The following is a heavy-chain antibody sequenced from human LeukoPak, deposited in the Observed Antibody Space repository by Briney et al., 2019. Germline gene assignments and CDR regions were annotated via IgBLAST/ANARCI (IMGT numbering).Heavy chain of an antibody. CDR3: ARARFCSSGTCYAEN. J-gene: IGHJ4*02. V-gene: IGHV5-51*01. Sequence: GESLKISCEGSGYRFTSYWIGWVRQMPGKGLEWMGIIHPTDSDTRYSPSFQGQVTISVDKSISTAFLQWSSLKASDTAMYYCARARFCSSGTCYAENWGQGTLVTVSS. D-gene: IGHD2-15*01. CDR1: GYRFTSYW. CDR2: IHPTDSDT.